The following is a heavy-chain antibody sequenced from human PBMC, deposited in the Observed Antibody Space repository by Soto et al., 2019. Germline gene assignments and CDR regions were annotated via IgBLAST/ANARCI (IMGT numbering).Heavy chain of an antibody. Sequence: TLSLTCTVSGGSISSGGYYWVWIRHHPGKGLEWIGYIYYSGSTYYNPSLKSRVTISVDTSKNQFSLKLSSVTAADTAVYYCARVNAHEISIFGVVNAYYYYGMEVWGQGTTVTVSS. V-gene: IGHV4-31*03. D-gene: IGHD3-3*01. CDR3: ARVNAHEISIFGVVNAYYYYGMEV. CDR2: IYYSGST. CDR1: GGSISSGGYY. J-gene: IGHJ6*02.